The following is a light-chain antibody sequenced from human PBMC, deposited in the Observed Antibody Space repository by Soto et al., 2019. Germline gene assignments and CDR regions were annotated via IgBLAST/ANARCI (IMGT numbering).Light chain of an antibody. Sequence: QSALTQPASVSGSPGQSITISCTGTSSDVGGYNYVSWYQQHPGKAPKLMIYDVSNRPSGVSNRFSGSKSGNTASLIISGLQAEDEAASYCSSYTSRSTLDVLFGGGTKLTVL. J-gene: IGLJ2*01. CDR1: SSDVGGYNY. CDR3: SSYTSRSTLDVL. CDR2: DVS. V-gene: IGLV2-14*01.